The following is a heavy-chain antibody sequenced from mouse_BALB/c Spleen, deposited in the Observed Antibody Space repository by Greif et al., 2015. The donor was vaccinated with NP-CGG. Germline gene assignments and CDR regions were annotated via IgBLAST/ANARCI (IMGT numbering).Heavy chain of an antibody. Sequence: QVQLQQSGAELARPGASVKMSCKASGYTFTSYTMHWVKQRPGQGLEWIGYIDPSSGYTNYNQKFKDKATLTADKSSSTAYMQLSSLTSEDSAVYYCARSEGGRGGWFAYWGQGTLVTVSA. CDR1: GYTFTSYT. V-gene: IGHV1-4*01. J-gene: IGHJ3*01. CDR2: IDPSSGYT. CDR3: ARSEGGRGGWFAY. D-gene: IGHD3-3*01.